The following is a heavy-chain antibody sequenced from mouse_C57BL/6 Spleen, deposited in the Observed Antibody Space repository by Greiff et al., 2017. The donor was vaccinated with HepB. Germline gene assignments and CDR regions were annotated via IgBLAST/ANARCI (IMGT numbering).Heavy chain of an antibody. D-gene: IGHD2-4*01. J-gene: IGHJ4*01. Sequence: VQLQQSGPELVKPGASVKISCKASGYSFTGYYMHWVKQSHGNILDWIGYIYPYNGVSSYNQKFKGKATLTVDKSSSTAYMELRSLTSEDSAVYYCARRGIYYDYDEESYAMDYWGQGTSVTVAS. V-gene: IGHV1-31*01. CDR3: ARRGIYYDYDEESYAMDY. CDR1: GYSFTGYY. CDR2: IYPYNGVS.